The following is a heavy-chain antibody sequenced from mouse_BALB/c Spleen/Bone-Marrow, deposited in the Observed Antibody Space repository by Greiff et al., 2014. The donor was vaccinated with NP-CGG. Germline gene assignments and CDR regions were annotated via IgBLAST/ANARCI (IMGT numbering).Heavy chain of an antibody. Sequence: QVQLKESGAELVKPGTSVKMSCKASGYNFTIYWMHWVKQRPGQGLEWIGDIYRGNDSTNYNEKFKSKATLAVDTSSSTAYMQLSSLTSEDSAIYYCARGYGNDFDYWGQGTTLTVSS. D-gene: IGHD2-1*01. CDR1: GYNFTIYW. CDR2: IYRGNDST. V-gene: IGHV1-55*01. J-gene: IGHJ2*01. CDR3: ARGYGNDFDY.